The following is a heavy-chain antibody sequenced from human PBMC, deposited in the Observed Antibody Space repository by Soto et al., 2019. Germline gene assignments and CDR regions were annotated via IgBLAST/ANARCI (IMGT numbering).Heavy chain of an antibody. CDR3: TTDPGGGVTPREVPDY. CDR2: IWFDGNKQ. J-gene: IGHJ4*02. V-gene: IGHV3-33*01. D-gene: IGHD2-8*01. CDR1: GFTFGNYG. Sequence: GSLRLSCAASGFTFGNYGMHWVRQAPGKGLEWVAVIWFDGNKQHYADSVKGRFTISRDNSKNTLYLQMNSLKTEDTAVYYCTTDPGGGVTPREVPDYWGQGTLVTVSS.